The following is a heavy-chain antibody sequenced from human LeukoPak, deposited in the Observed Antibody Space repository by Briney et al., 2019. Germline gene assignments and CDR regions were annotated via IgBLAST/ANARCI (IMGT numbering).Heavy chain of an antibody. D-gene: IGHD2-21*02. V-gene: IGHV4-34*01. CDR2: INDSGTT. CDR3: ARGASCGGDCQWEDHYYYGTDV. CDR1: GESFSGYY. J-gene: IGHJ6*02. Sequence: SETLSLTCAVYGESFSGYYWSWIRQSPGKGLEWIGEINDSGTTNYNPSLKSRVTMSIDSSKNQFSLKLSSVTAADTAVYYCARGASCGGDCQWEDHYYYGTDVWGQGTTVTVSS.